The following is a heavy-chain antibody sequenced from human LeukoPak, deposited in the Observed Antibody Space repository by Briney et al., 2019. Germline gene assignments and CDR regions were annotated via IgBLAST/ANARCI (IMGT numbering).Heavy chain of an antibody. J-gene: IGHJ5*02. CDR2: ISYDGSNK. CDR3: ASTSTRLLWFGELEYNWFDP. CDR1: GFTFSSYA. V-gene: IGHV3-30-3*01. Sequence: PGGSLRLSCAASGFTFSSYAMHWVRQAPGKGLEWVAVISYDGSNKYYADSVKGRFTISRDNAKNSLYLQMNSLRAEDTAVYYCASTSTRLLWFGELEYNWFDPWGQGTLVTVSS. D-gene: IGHD3-10*01.